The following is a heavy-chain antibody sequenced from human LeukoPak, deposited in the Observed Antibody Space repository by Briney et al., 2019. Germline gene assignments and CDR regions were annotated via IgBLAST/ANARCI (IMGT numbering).Heavy chain of an antibody. Sequence: GRSLRLSCAASGFTFSSYGMHWVRQAPGKGLEWVAVIWYGGSNKYYADSVKGRFTISRDNSKNTLYLQMNSLRAEDTAVYYCATKVIAAAGTDYWGQGTLVTVSS. J-gene: IGHJ4*02. D-gene: IGHD6-13*01. CDR1: GFTFSSYG. V-gene: IGHV3-33*08. CDR3: ATKVIAAAGTDY. CDR2: IWYGGSNK.